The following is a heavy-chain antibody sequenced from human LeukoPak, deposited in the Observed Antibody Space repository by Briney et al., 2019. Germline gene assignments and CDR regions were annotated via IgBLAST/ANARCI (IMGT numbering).Heavy chain of an antibody. J-gene: IGHJ6*04. V-gene: IGHV1-3*01. CDR3: ASPRPNYYGSGSYSTYYYGMDV. CDR1: GYTFTSYA. D-gene: IGHD3-10*01. CDR2: INAGNGNT. Sequence: ASVKVSCKASGYTFTSYAMHWVRQAPGQRLEWMGWINAGNGNTKYSQKFQGRVTITRDTSASTAYMELSSLRSEDTVVYYCASPRPNYYGSGSYSTYYYGMDVWGKGTTVTVSS.